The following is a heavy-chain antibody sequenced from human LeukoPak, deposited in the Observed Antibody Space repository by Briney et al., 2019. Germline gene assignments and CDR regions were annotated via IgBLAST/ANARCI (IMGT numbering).Heavy chain of an antibody. Sequence: GGSLRLSCAASGFTFSSYGMHWVRQAPGKGLEWVAVISYDGSNKYYADSVKGRFTISRDNSKNTLYLQMNSLRAEDTAVYYCAKDFDAREALYYYYMDVWGKGTTVTVSS. J-gene: IGHJ6*03. V-gene: IGHV3-30*18. CDR2: ISYDGSNK. CDR1: GFTFSSYG. CDR3: AKDFDAREALYYYYMDV.